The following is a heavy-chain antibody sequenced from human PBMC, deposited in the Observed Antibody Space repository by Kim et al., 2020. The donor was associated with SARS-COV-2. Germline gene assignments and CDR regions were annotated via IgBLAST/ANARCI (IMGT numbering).Heavy chain of an antibody. J-gene: IGHJ4*02. CDR3: ARVIPYGYYFDY. Sequence: NYNPSLKSRVTIAVDKSKNQFSLKLSSVTAADTAVYYCARVIPYGYYFDYWGQGTLVTVSS. V-gene: IGHV4-4*02. D-gene: IGHD2-21*01.